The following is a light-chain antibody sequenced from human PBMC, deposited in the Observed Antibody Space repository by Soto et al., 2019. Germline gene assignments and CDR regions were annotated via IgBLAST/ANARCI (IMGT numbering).Light chain of an antibody. Sequence: DIVMTQSPDSLAVSLGERATINCKSSQSVLYRSNNKNYLALYRQKPGQPPKLLIYWASTRESGVPDRFSGSGSGTDFTLTISSLQAEDVAVYYCQQYYSTPPTFGQGTKVEIK. CDR3: QQYYSTPPT. CDR2: WAS. V-gene: IGKV4-1*01. CDR1: QSVLYRSNNKNY. J-gene: IGKJ1*01.